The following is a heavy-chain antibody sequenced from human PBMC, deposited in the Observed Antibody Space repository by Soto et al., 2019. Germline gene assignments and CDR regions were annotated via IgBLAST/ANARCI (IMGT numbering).Heavy chain of an antibody. CDR1: EFTFSPYP. CDR2: ISFDGATK. V-gene: IGHV3-30*09. CDR3: AKDQSASSNSYHAMDV. J-gene: IGHJ6*02. D-gene: IGHD6-6*01. Sequence: QEQLVEAGGGVGQPGRPLRLSCAASEFTFSPYPMHWVRQAPGKGLEWVAVISFDGATKYYADSVQGRFAISRDNSMNSLYRQMNSLRTEDTAVYYCAKDQSASSNSYHAMDVWGPGTTVTVSS.